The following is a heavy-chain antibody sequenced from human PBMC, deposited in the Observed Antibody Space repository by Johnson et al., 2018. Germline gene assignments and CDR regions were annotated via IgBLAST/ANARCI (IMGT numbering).Heavy chain of an antibody. CDR1: GGSISSYY. J-gene: IGHJ3*02. CDR3: ATTLTSYFDTSGHEVRPYSFHI. V-gene: IGHV4-59*01. CDR2: VYYSGST. Sequence: VQLQESGPGLVKPXETLSLIXTVSGGSISSYYWSWIRQPPGKRPEWIGYVYYSGSTNYNPSLKSRVTISVDTSTHQLSLTLNSVTAADTAVYYCATTLTSYFDTSGHEVRPYSFHIWGQGTMVTVSS. D-gene: IGHD3-22*01.